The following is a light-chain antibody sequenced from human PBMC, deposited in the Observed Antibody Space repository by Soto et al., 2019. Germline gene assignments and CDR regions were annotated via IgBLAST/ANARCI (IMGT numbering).Light chain of an antibody. Sequence: EIVLTQSPGTLSLSPGERATLSCRASKSVRSNSLAWYQQKPGQAPRLLIYGASTRATGIPDRFSGSGSGTDFTLTITRLEPEDFAVFYCQQYGRSPPTFGGGTNMEIK. CDR2: GAS. J-gene: IGKJ4*01. CDR1: KSVRSNS. CDR3: QQYGRSPPT. V-gene: IGKV3-20*01.